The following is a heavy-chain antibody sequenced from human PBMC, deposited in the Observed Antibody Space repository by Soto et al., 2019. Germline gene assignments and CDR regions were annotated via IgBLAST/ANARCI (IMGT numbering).Heavy chain of an antibody. D-gene: IGHD3-10*01. CDR1: GGTFSSYT. CDR3: ARVRGAGDGTDY. CDR2: ITPILGIA. J-gene: IGHJ4*02. Sequence: QVQLVQSGAEVKKPGSSVKVSCKASGGTFSSYTISWVRQAPGQGLEWLGRITPILGIANNAQKFQGRVTINADKSTSTAYMELSSLRSEDTAVYYCARVRGAGDGTDYWGQGTLVTVSS. V-gene: IGHV1-69*02.